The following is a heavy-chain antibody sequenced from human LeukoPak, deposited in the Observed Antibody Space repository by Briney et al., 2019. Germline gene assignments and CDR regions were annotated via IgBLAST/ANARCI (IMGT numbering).Heavy chain of an antibody. V-gene: IGHV3-9*03. J-gene: IGHJ4*02. D-gene: IGHD6-6*01. CDR3: AKGYKQLVRAGAFDY. CDR2: ISWNSGSI. CDR1: GFTFDDYA. Sequence: QPGGSLRLSCAASGFTFDDYAMHWVRQAPRKGLEWVSGISWNSGSIGYADSVKGRFTISRDNAKNSLYLQMNSLRAEDMALYYCAKGYKQLVRAGAFDYWGQGTLVTVSS.